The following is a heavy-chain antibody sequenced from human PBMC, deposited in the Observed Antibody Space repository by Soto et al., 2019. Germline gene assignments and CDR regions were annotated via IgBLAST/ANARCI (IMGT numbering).Heavy chain of an antibody. CDR2: ISWKSASI. D-gene: IGHD2-8*02. J-gene: IGHJ6*02. CDR3: AKSTGGTANGLDV. CDR1: GFSFGDYA. V-gene: IGHV3-9*01. Sequence: EVQLVESGGDLVQPGRSLRLSFAATGFSFGDYAMHWVRQAPGKGLEWVSGISWKSASIGYADSVKGRFTISRDNAKKSLYLQMNNLRAEDTALYYCAKSTGGTANGLDVWGQGTAVTVSS.